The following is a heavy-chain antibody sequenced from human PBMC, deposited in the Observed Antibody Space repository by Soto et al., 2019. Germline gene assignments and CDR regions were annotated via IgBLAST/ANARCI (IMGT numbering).Heavy chain of an antibody. CDR1: GFTFSNYW. Sequence: GGSLRLSCIASGFTFSNYWMHWVRQAPGKGLVWVSRVSINETTTTYADSVRGRFAISRDNAKNTLYLQMNSLRAEDTAVYYCARTPKYCSGNNCYVTAFDFWGQGTLVTVSS. CDR2: VSINETTT. J-gene: IGHJ4*02. CDR3: ARTPKYCSGNNCYVTAFDF. V-gene: IGHV3-74*01. D-gene: IGHD2-2*01.